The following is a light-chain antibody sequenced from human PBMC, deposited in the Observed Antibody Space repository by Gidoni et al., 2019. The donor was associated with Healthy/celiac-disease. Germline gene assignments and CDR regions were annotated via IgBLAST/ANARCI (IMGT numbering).Light chain of an antibody. Sequence: EIVLTQSPATLSLSPGERATLSCRASQSVSSYLAWYQQKPGQAPSLLIYDASHRATGIPARFSGSGSGTDFTLTISSLEPEDFAVYYCQQRSNWPPTFXGXTKVQIK. CDR1: QSVSSY. J-gene: IGKJ4*01. CDR2: DAS. V-gene: IGKV3-11*01. CDR3: QQRSNWPPT.